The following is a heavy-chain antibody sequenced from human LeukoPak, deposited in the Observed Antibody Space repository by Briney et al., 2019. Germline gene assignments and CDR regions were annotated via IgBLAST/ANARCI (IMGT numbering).Heavy chain of an antibody. CDR1: GYSFTSYC. D-gene: IGHD2-15*01. CDR2: IYLGDSDT. Sequence: GESLNISCKRSGYSFTSYCIGWVRQMPGKGLAWVGIIYLGDSDTRYSPSFRGQVTISADKYISTAYLQWSSLKASDTAMYYCARPWPAIYCSGGSCYSDAFDIWGQGTMVTVSS. V-gene: IGHV5-51*01. J-gene: IGHJ3*02. CDR3: ARPWPAIYCSGGSCYSDAFDI.